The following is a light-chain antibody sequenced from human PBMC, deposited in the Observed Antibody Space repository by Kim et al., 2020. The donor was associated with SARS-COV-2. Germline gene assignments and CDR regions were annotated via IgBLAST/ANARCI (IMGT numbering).Light chain of an antibody. J-gene: IGLJ6*01. Sequence: QSALTQPASVSGSPGQSITISCTGTSSDVGSYNNVSWYQQHPGKAPKLMIYEVSKRPSGVSNRFSGSKSGNTASLTISGLQAEDEADYYCCSYTSSSTIVFGTGTKMTVL. CDR2: EVS. CDR1: SSDVGSYNN. CDR3: CSYTSSSTIV. V-gene: IGLV2-14*02.